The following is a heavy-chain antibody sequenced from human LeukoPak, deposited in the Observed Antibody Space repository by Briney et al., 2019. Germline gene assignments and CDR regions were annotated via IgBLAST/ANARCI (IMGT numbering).Heavy chain of an antibody. CDR2: INHSGST. V-gene: IGHV4-34*01. CDR1: GGSFSGYY. D-gene: IGHD7-27*01. J-gene: IGHJ4*02. Sequence: SETLSLTCAVYGGSFSGYYWSWIRQPPGKGLEWIGEINHSGSTNYNPSLKSRVTITVDTSKNQFSLKLSSVTAADTAVYYCAREIWGIDYWGQGTLVTVSS. CDR3: AREIWGIDY.